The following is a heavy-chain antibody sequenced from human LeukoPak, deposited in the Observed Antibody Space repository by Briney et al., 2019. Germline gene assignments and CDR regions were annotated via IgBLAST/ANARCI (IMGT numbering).Heavy chain of an antibody. CDR2: INHSGDT. Sequence: SETLSLACAVYGGSFSIYYWSWIRQPPGKGLEWIGEINHSGDTNYNPSLKSRVTISVDTSKNQFSLKLSSVTAADTAVYYCARHVAAAGTIVAYYYYYMDVWGKGTTVTISS. D-gene: IGHD6-13*01. J-gene: IGHJ6*03. CDR3: ARHVAAAGTIVAYYYYYMDV. V-gene: IGHV4-34*01. CDR1: GGSFSIYY.